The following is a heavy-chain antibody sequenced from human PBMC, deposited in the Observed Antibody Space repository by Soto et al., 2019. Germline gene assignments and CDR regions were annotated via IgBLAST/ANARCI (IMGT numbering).Heavy chain of an antibody. Sequence: GGSLRLSCAASGFTFSSYAMSWVRQAPGKGLEWVSAISGSGGSTYYADSVKGRFTISRDNSKNTLYLQMNSLRAEDTAVYYCARETVGYCISTSCYDYYGMDVWGQGTTVTVSS. J-gene: IGHJ6*02. CDR2: ISGSGGST. V-gene: IGHV3-23*01. CDR3: ARETVGYCISTSCYDYYGMDV. D-gene: IGHD2-2*01. CDR1: GFTFSSYA.